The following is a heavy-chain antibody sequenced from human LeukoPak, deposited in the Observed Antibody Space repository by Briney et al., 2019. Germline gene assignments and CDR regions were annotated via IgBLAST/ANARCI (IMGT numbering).Heavy chain of an antibody. Sequence: TGGSLRLSCAASGFTFSSYAVHWVRQAPGKGLEWVAVISYDGSNKYYADSVKGRFTISRDNSKNTLYLQMNSLRAEDTAVYYCAKDYGSDILTGYYPIGSSRFDPWGQGTLVTVSS. CDR2: ISYDGSNK. CDR1: GFTFSSYA. D-gene: IGHD3-9*01. J-gene: IGHJ5*02. V-gene: IGHV3-30-3*01. CDR3: AKDYGSDILTGYYPIGSSRFDP.